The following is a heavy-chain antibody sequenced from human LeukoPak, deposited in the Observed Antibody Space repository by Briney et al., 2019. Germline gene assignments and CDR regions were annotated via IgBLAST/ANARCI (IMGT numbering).Heavy chain of an antibody. CDR1: GGSFSGYY. Sequence: SETLSLTCAVYGGSFSGYYWSWIHQPPGKGLEWIGEINHSGSTNYNPSLKSRVTISVDTSKNQFSLKLSSVTAADTAVYYCAGLRRITMVRGVSSAPVDYWGQGTLVTVSS. CDR3: AGLRRITMVRGVSSAPVDY. D-gene: IGHD3-10*01. V-gene: IGHV4-34*01. J-gene: IGHJ4*02. CDR2: INHSGST.